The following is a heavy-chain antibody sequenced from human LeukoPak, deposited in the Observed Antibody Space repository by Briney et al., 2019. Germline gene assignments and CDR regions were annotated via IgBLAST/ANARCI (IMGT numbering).Heavy chain of an antibody. V-gene: IGHV1-2*02. CDR2: INPNSGDT. CDR3: ATQRGSYLWGTDFDY. J-gene: IGHJ4*02. CDR1: GYTFTGYY. Sequence: GASEKVSCKASGYTFTGYYMHWVRQAPGQGLEWMGWINPNSGDTKYSQKFQGRVTMTRDTSISTAYMELSRLRSDDTAVYYCATQRGSYLWGTDFDYWGQGTLVTVSS. D-gene: IGHD3-16*01.